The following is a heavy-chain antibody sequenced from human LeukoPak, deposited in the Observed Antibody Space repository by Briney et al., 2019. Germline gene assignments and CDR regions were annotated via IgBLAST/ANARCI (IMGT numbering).Heavy chain of an antibody. V-gene: IGHV4-34*01. CDR3: AYSRGNTMVRGVTTFDY. CDR2: INHSGST. CDR1: GGSFSGYY. D-gene: IGHD3-10*01. Sequence: SETLSLTCAVYGGSFSGYYWSWIRQPPGKGLEWIGEINHSGSTNYNPSLKSRVTISVDTSKNQFSLKLSSVTAADTAVYYCAYSRGNTMVRGVTTFDYWGQGTLVTVSS. J-gene: IGHJ4*02.